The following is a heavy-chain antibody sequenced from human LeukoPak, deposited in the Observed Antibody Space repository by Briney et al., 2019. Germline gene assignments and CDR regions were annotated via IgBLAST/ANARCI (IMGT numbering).Heavy chain of an antibody. CDR2: IYYSGST. V-gene: IGHV4-59*01. D-gene: IGHD3-3*01. CDR1: GVSISSYY. CDR3: ARDYYDFWSGFYYFDY. J-gene: IGHJ4*02. Sequence: SETQSLTCTVSGVSISSYYWSWIRQPPGKGLEWIGYIYYSGSTNYNPSLKSRVTISVDTSKNQFSLKLSSVTAADTAVYYCARDYYDFWSGFYYFDYWGQGTLVTVSS.